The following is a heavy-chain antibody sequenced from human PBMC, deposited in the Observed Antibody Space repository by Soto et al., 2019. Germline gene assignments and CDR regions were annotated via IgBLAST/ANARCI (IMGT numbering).Heavy chain of an antibody. J-gene: IGHJ4*02. CDR2: IYYSGST. V-gene: IGHV4-59*08. D-gene: IGHD4-17*01. Sequence: QVQLQESGPGLVKPSETLSLNCSVSGGSIGTYFWGWIRQPPGKGLEWIGHIYYSGSTSYNPSLRCRVTISLDASKNQFSLRLRSVSAADRAVYYCARSYGDLPDYWGQGTLVTVSS. CDR3: ARSYGDLPDY. CDR1: GGSIGTYF.